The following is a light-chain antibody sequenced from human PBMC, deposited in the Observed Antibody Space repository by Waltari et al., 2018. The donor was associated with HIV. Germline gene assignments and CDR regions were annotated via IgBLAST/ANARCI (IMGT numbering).Light chain of an antibody. V-gene: IGKV4-1*01. Sequence: DIVMTQSPDSLAVSLGERATINCKSSQSVLYRSNNKEYLAWYQQKPGQPPKLLMYWASTRESGVPDRFSGSGSGTDFTLTITSLQAEDVAVYYCQQYYSTPWTFGQGTRVEIK. CDR1: QSVLYRSNNKEY. J-gene: IGKJ1*01. CDR2: WAS. CDR3: QQYYSTPWT.